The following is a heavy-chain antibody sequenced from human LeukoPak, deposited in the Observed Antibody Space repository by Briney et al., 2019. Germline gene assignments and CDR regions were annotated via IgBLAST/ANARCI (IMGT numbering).Heavy chain of an antibody. CDR2: INPSGGST. V-gene: IGHV1-46*01. J-gene: IGHJ4*02. D-gene: IGHD6-13*01. CDR1: GYTFTSYY. CDR3: ARAQAGYSSSWDYFDY. Sequence: GASVKVSCKASGYTFTSYYMHWVRQAPGQGLEWMEIINPSGGSTSYAQKFQGRVTMTRDTSTSTVYMELSSLRSEDTAVYYCARAQAGYSSSWDYFDYWGQGTLVTVSS.